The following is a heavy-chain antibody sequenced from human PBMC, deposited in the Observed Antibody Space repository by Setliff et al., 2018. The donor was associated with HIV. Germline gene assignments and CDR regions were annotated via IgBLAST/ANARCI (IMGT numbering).Heavy chain of an antibody. CDR2: IISMFGTA. D-gene: IGHD3-10*01. CDR3: ARDREAEGDAFDI. Sequence: SVKVSCKASGGTFSRDAISWVRQAPGQGLEWMGGIISMFGTANYAQKFRGRVTITADESTNTAYMELSSLRSEDTAVYYCARDREAEGDAFDIWGQGTMVTVSS. CDR1: GGTFSRDA. J-gene: IGHJ3*02. V-gene: IGHV1-69*13.